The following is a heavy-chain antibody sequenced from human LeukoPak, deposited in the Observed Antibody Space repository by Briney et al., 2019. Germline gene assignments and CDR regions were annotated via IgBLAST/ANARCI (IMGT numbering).Heavy chain of an antibody. CDR3: ARTARIPDC. CDR2: MYYTGDT. V-gene: IGHV4-59*08. D-gene: IGHD2-21*01. J-gene: IGHJ4*02. CDR1: GDHITNYY. Sequence: SETLSLTRAVSGDHITNYYWSWIRQPPGKGLEYIGYMYYTGDTSYNPSLKSRVTISLDTSKDQCSLTLSSVTAADTAVYYCARTARIPDCWGQGVLVTVSA.